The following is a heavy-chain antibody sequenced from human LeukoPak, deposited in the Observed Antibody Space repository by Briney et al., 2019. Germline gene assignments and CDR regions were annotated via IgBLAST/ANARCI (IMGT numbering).Heavy chain of an antibody. V-gene: IGHV1-69*13. CDR3: ASGSGIPPDAFDY. CDR2: IIPIFGTA. CDR1: GGTFSSYA. D-gene: IGHD1-26*01. J-gene: IGHJ4*02. Sequence: GASVKVSCKASGGTFSSYAISWVRQAPGQGLEWMGGIIPIFGTANYAQKFQGRVTITADESTSTAYMELSSLRSDDTAVYYCASGSGIPPDAFDYWGQGTLVTVSS.